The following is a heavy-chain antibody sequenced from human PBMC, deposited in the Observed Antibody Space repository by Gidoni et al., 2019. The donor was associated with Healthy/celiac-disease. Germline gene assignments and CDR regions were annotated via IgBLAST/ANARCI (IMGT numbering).Heavy chain of an antibody. CDR2: IKSKTDGGTT. Sequence: VQLVASGGGLVKPGGSLRLSCAASGFTLSNAWLSWVRQAPGKGLEWVGRIKSKTDGGTTDYAAPVKGRFTISRDDSKNTLYLQMNSLKTEDTAVYYCTTMVRGVIRPTDYWGQGTLVTVSS. D-gene: IGHD3-10*01. CDR1: GFTLSNAW. J-gene: IGHJ4*02. V-gene: IGHV3-15*01. CDR3: TTMVRGVIRPTDY.